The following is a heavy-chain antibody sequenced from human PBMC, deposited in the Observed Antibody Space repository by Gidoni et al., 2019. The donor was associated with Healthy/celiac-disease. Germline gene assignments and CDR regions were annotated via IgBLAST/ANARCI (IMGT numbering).Heavy chain of an antibody. CDR1: GFTVSSNY. D-gene: IGHD4-17*01. CDR2: IYSGGST. Sequence: EVQLVESGGGLIQPGGSLRRSCAASGFTVSSNYRSWVRQAPGKGLAWVSVIYSGGSTYYTDSVKGRFTISSDNSKNTLYLQMNSLRAEDTAVYYCARDTNYGGNSEGNFDYYYGMDVWGQGTTVTVSS. V-gene: IGHV3-53*01. CDR3: ARDTNYGGNSEGNFDYYYGMDV. J-gene: IGHJ6*02.